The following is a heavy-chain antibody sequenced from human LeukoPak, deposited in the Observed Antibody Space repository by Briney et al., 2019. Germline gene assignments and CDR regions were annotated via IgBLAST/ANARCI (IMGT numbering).Heavy chain of an antibody. CDR3: ARDLSYYDSSGYYYWFDP. J-gene: IGHJ5*02. D-gene: IGHD3-22*01. CDR2: IYTSGST. Sequence: SETLSLTSTVSGGSISSYYWSWIRQPAGKGLEWIGRIYTSGSTNYNPSLKSRVTMSVDTSKNQFSLKLSSVTAADTAVYYCARDLSYYDSSGYYYWFDPWGQGTLVTVSS. CDR1: GGSISSYY. V-gene: IGHV4-4*07.